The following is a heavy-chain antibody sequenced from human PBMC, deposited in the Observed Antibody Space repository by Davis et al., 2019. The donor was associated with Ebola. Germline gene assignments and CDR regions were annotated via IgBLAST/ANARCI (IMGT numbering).Heavy chain of an antibody. CDR2: IYYSGST. V-gene: IGHV4-30-4*01. D-gene: IGHD2-21*02. J-gene: IGHJ4*02. Sequence: PSETLSLTCTVSGGSISSYYWSWIRQPPGKGLEWIGYIYYSGSTYYNPSLKSRVTISVDTSKNQFSLKLSSVTAADTAVYYCARDRGAYCGGDCPHHFDYWGQGTLVTVSS. CDR1: GGSISSYY. CDR3: ARDRGAYCGGDCPHHFDY.